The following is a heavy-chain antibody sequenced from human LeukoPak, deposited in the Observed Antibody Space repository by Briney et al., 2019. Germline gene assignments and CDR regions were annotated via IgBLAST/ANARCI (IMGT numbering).Heavy chain of an antibody. CDR2: VYPSSGGT. CDR1: GYSFTDYY. J-gene: IGHJ4*02. CDR3: ARVDRVHGSPYLIGA. D-gene: IGHD2-15*01. Sequence: ASVKVSCKTSGYSFTDYYMHCVRQAPGQGLGCMGLVYPSSGGTSSAQKFQGRVTMTRDTYISTVYMEVRWLTCDGTAVYYCARVDRVHGSPYLIGAWGQGTLVTVSS. V-gene: IGHV1-2*02.